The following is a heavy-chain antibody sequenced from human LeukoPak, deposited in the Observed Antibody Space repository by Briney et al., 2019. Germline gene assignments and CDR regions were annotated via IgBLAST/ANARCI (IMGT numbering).Heavy chain of an antibody. Sequence: SETLSLTCTVSGGSISNYYWSWIRQPPGKGLEWIGYIYYSGSANYNPSLKSRVTISVDTSKNQFSLKLSSVTAADTAVYYCARYFGGWENDFDYWGQGTLVTVSS. J-gene: IGHJ4*02. CDR2: IYYSGSA. D-gene: IGHD2-21*01. CDR3: ARYFGGWENDFDY. CDR1: GGSISNYY. V-gene: IGHV4-59*01.